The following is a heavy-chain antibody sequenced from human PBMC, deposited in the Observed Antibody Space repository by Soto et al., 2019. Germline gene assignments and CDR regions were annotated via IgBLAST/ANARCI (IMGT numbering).Heavy chain of an antibody. D-gene: IGHD4-17*01. J-gene: IGHJ6*03. CDR2: IYYSGST. V-gene: IGHV4-59*01. Sequence: SETLSLTCTVSGGSISSYYWSWIRQPPGKGLEWIGYIYYSGSTNYNPSLKSRVTISVDTSKNQFSLKLSSATAADTAVYYCARVYDGDTFPGYYYYMDVWGKGTTVTVSS. CDR1: GGSISSYY. CDR3: ARVYDGDTFPGYYYYMDV.